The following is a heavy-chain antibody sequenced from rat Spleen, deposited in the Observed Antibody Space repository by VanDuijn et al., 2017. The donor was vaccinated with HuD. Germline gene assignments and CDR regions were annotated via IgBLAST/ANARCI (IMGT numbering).Heavy chain of an antibody. V-gene: IGHV5-29*01. D-gene: IGHD1-4*01. J-gene: IGHJ2*01. CDR3: ARPYYPGFNYFEY. CDR1: GFTFSDYY. CDR2: SNYDGSST. Sequence: EVQLVESGGGLVQPGRSLKLSCAASGFTFSDYYMAWVRQAPTKGLEWVATSNYDGSSTYYRDSVKGRFTISRDNAKSTLYLQMDSLRSEDTATYYCARPYYPGFNYFEYWGQGVMVTVSS.